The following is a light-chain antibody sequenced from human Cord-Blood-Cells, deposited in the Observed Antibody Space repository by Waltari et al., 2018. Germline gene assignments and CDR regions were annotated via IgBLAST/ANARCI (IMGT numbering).Light chain of an antibody. CDR3: SSYTSSSTLYV. CDR2: DVS. Sequence: SPLTQPASVSGSPGPSTTISSPVTSSDVGGYNNISWYHQHPGNAPKLMIYDVSNRPSGVSKRFSGSKAGNTDALTFSGLQAEDEADYYCSSYTSSSTLYVFGTGTKVTVL. J-gene: IGLJ1*01. CDR1: SSDVGGYNN. V-gene: IGLV2-14*01.